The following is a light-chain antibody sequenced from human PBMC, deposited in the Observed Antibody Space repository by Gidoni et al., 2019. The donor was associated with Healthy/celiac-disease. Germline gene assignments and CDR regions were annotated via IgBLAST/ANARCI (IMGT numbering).Light chain of an antibody. V-gene: IGKV1-6*01. CDR1: QGIRND. CDR3: LQDYPSPLT. J-gene: IGKJ4*01. CDR2: AAS. Sequence: AIQMTQPPSSGSASVGDRVIITCRASQGIRNDVGWYQQKSGNTPNLLIHAASNLQRGVPSRFSGSGSGTDFTLTISSLQPEDFATYYCLQDYPSPLTFGGGTKVEIK.